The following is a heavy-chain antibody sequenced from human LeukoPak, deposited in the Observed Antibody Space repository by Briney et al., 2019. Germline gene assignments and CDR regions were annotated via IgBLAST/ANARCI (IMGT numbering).Heavy chain of an antibody. V-gene: IGHV1-69*05. D-gene: IGHD1-26*01. CDR2: IIPIFGTA. CDR1: GGTFGSYA. Sequence: SVKASCKASGGTFGSYAISWVQQAPGQGLEWMGRIIPIFGTANYAQKFQGRVTITTDESTSTAYMELSSLRSEDTAVYYCARVIWDSGSYHDAFDIWGQGTMVTVSS. CDR3: ARVIWDSGSYHDAFDI. J-gene: IGHJ3*02.